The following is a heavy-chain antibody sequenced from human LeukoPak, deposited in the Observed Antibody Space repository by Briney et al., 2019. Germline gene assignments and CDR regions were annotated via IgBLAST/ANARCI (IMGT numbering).Heavy chain of an antibody. CDR3: ARAPVDTAMALDY. CDR1: GGTFSSYA. Sequence: SVKVSCKASGGTFSSYATSWVRQAPGQGLEWMGRIIPILGIANYTQKFQGRVTITADKSTSTAYMELSSLRSEDTAVYYCARAPVDTAMALDYWGQGTLVTVSS. D-gene: IGHD5-18*01. V-gene: IGHV1-69*04. J-gene: IGHJ4*02. CDR2: IIPILGIA.